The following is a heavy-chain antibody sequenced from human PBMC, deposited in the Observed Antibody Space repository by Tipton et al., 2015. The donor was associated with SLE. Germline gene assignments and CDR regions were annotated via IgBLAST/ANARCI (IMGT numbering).Heavy chain of an antibody. CDR2: IYYSGST. J-gene: IGHJ3*02. D-gene: IGHD4-11*01. Sequence: TLSLTCTVSGDSISSYYWSWIRQPPGKGLEWIGYIYYSGSTNYNPSLKSRVTISVDTSKNQFSLKLSSVTAADTAVYYCVRDRKDYSDFGALDIWGQGTMVSVSS. V-gene: IGHV4-59*01. CDR1: GDSISSYY. CDR3: VRDRKDYSDFGALDI.